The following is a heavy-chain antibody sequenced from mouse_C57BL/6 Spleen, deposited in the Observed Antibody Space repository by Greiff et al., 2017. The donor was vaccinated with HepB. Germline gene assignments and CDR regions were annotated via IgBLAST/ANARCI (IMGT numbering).Heavy chain of an antibody. D-gene: IGHD2-2*01. V-gene: IGHV1-19*01. Sequence: VQLQQSGPVLVKPGASVKMSCKASGYTFTDYYMNWVKQSHGKSLEWIGVINPYNGGTSYNQKFKGKATLTVDKSSSTAYMELNSLTSEDSAVYYCARSAGYDNYAMDYWGQGTSVTVSS. CDR2: INPYNGGT. J-gene: IGHJ4*01. CDR3: ARSAGYDNYAMDY. CDR1: GYTFTDYY.